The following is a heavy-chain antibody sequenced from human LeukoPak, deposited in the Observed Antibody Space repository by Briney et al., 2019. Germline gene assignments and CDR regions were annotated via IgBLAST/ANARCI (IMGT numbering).Heavy chain of an antibody. CDR1: GFTFGDYA. CDR3: TRDYYILTGRPTYYYYGMDV. V-gene: IGHV3-49*04. Sequence: GSLRLSCTASGFTFGDYAMSWVRQAPGKGLEWVGFIRSKAYGGTTEYAASVKGRFTISRDDSKSIAYLQMNSLKTEDTAVYYCTRDYYILTGRPTYYYYGMDVWGQGTTVTVSS. CDR2: IRSKAYGGTT. D-gene: IGHD3-9*01. J-gene: IGHJ6*02.